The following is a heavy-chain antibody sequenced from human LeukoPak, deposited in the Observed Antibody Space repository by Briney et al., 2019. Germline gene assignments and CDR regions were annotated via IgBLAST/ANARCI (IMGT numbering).Heavy chain of an antibody. CDR1: GYTFTSYG. J-gene: IGHJ5*02. Sequence: GASVKVSCKASGYTFTSYGISWVRQAPGQGLEWMGWISAYNGNTNYAQKLQGRVTMTTDTSTSTAYMELRSLRSDDTAVYYCARGGPYDFWSGSEGWFDPWGQGTLVTVSS. CDR3: ARGGPYDFWSGSEGWFDP. V-gene: IGHV1-18*01. D-gene: IGHD3-3*01. CDR2: ISAYNGNT.